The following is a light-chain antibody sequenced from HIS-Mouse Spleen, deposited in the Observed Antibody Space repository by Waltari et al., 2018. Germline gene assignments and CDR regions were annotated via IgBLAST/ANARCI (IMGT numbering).Light chain of an antibody. CDR3: AAWDDSLNGNWV. V-gene: IGLV1-44*01. J-gene: IGLJ3*02. CDR1: SSNIGSNT. Sequence: QSVLTQPPSASGTPGQRVTISCSGSSSNIGSNTVNWYQQLPGTAPKLLIYSNNQRPPGVPGRVAGSKSGTSASLAISGLQSEDEADYYCAAWDDSLNGNWVFGGGTKLTVL. CDR2: SNN.